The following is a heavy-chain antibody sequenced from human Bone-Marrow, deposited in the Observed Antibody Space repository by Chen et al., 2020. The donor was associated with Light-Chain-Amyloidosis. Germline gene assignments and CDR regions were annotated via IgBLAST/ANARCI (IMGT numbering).Heavy chain of an antibody. CDR1: GYTFPNYW. CDR2: IYPDDSDA. CDR3: ARRRDGYNFDY. V-gene: IGHV5-51*01. D-gene: IGHD5-12*01. J-gene: IGHJ4*02. Sequence: EVQLEQSGPEVKKPGESLKISGQGSGYTFPNYWIGWVRQMPGEGLEWMGVIYPDDSDARYSPSFEGQVTISADKSITTAYLQWRSLKASDTAMYYCARRRDGYNFDYWGQGTLVTVSS.